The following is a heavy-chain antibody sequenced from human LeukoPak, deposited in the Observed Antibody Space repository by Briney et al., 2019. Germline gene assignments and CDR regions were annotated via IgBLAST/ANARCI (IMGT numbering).Heavy chain of an antibody. CDR3: ARGRRDPL. Sequence: SETLSLTCTVSGSSISSYYSSWIWQPPGKGLEWIGYIYYSGSTNYNPSLKSRVTISVDMSKNQLSLKLSSVTAADTAVYYCARGRRDPLWGRGTVVTVSS. CDR2: IYYSGST. V-gene: IGHV4-59*12. J-gene: IGHJ2*01. CDR1: GSSISSYY. D-gene: IGHD5-24*01.